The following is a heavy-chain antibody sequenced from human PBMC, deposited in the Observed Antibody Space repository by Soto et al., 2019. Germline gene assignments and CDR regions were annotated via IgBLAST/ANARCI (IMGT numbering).Heavy chain of an antibody. CDR2: IHPSGGGS. J-gene: IGHJ4*02. CDR3: ARGGHIAVVTDSFDS. D-gene: IGHD2-21*02. V-gene: IGHV1-46*02. Sequence: QVQLVQSGAEVKKPGASVKVSCKSSGYPFNTYYLHWVRQAPGQGLEWMGMIHPSGGGSTYAQKFLGRVTMTMYSSTSTAFMELTSLRSADTAVYYCARGGHIAVVTDSFDSWGQGTLVTVSS. CDR1: GYPFNTYY.